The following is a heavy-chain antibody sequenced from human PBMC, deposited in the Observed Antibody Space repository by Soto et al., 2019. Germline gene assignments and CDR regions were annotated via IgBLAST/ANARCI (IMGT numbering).Heavy chain of an antibody. CDR3: ARGFSVIVVGPLGDY. J-gene: IGHJ4*02. D-gene: IGHD3-22*01. CDR1: GFTFSSYG. CDR2: ISSSSSTI. Sequence: GGSMRLSCAASGFTFSSYGRNWVRQAPGKGLEWVSYISSSSSTIYYADSVKGRFTISRDNAKNSLYLQMNSLRAEDTAVYYCARGFSVIVVGPLGDYWGQGTLVTVSS. V-gene: IGHV3-48*01.